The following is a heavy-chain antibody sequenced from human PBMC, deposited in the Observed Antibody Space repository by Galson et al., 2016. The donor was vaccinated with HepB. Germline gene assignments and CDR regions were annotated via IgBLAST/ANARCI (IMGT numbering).Heavy chain of an antibody. V-gene: IGHV3-23*01. D-gene: IGHD2-2*03. J-gene: IGHJ4*02. Sequence: SLRLSCAASGFTFSSYGMSWVRQAPRKGLEWVSAVSGSGGSTYYADSVKGRFTISRDNSKNTLYLQMNSLRAEDTAVYSCAKMDEGTSRRNIDYWGQGTLVTVST. CDR3: AKMDEGTSRRNIDY. CDR2: VSGSGGST. CDR1: GFTFSSYG.